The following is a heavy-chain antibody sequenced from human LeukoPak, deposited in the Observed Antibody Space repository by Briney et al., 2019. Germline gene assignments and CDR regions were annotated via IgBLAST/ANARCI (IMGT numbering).Heavy chain of an antibody. CDR2: IYYSGST. V-gene: IGHV4-39*01. CDR1: GGSISSSSYY. J-gene: IGHJ4*02. D-gene: IGHD3-22*01. CDR3: ASLIPPYYYDSSGYLLPDY. Sequence: SETLSLTCTVSGGSISSSSYYWGWIRQPPGKGLEWIGSIYYSGSTYYNPSLKSRVTISVDTSKNQFSLKLSSVTAADTAVYYCASLIPPYYYDSSGYLLPDYWGQGTLVTVSS.